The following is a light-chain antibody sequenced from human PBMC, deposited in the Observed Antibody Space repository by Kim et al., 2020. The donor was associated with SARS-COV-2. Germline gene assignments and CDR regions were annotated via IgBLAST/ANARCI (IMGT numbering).Light chain of an antibody. CDR2: AAS. J-gene: IGKJ1*01. V-gene: IGKV1-17*01. CDR1: QGSRNE. CDR3: RKQNSYPWT. Sequence: GGDRVKSTCRARQGSRNEVGWEKQKQGKAQKRLIYAASRWQSGVQARCSGRGYGTEVTLTSSSLQPEELANYYCRKQNSYPWTVGQGTKVEIK.